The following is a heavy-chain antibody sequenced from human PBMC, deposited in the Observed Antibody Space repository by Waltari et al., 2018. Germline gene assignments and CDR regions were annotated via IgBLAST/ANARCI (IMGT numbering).Heavy chain of an antibody. V-gene: IGHV4-59*11. CDR2: SYYSGST. CDR3: ASGHLWRYYYGSGSSQPYFQH. CDR1: GCSISSQY. Sequence: QVQLQESGPGLVKPSENLSLTCTVPGCSISSQYWSWIRQPPGKGLEWIGYSYYSGSTNYNPSLKSRVTISVDTSKNQFSLKLSSVTAADTAVYYCASGHLWRYYYGSGSSQPYFQHWGQGTLVTVSS. D-gene: IGHD3-10*01. J-gene: IGHJ1*01.